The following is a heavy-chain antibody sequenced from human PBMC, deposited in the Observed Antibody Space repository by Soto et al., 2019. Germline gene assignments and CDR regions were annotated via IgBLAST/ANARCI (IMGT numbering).Heavy chain of an antibody. D-gene: IGHD6-13*01. Sequence: EVQLLESGGGLVQPGGSLRLSCAASGFTFSSYAMSWVRQAPGKGLEWVSAISGSGGSTYYADSVKGRFTISRDNSKNPLYLQMNSLRDEDTAVYYCAKFGGSSWYYFDYWGQGTLVTVSS. CDR1: GFTFSSYA. CDR2: ISGSGGST. V-gene: IGHV3-23*01. J-gene: IGHJ4*02. CDR3: AKFGGSSWYYFDY.